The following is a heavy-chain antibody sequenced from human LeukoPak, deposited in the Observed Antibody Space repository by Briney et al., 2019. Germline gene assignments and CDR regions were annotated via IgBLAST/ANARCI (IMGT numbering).Heavy chain of an antibody. Sequence: ASVKVSCKASVYTFTGYYIHWVRQAPGQGREWMGWINPNSGGTNYAQKFQGRVTMTRDTSISTAYMELSRLRSDDTAVYYCARGFGGWGYFDYWGQETLVTVSS. V-gene: IGHV1-2*02. CDR3: ARGFGGWGYFDY. D-gene: IGHD3-3*01. J-gene: IGHJ4*02. CDR2: INPNSGGT. CDR1: VYTFTGYY.